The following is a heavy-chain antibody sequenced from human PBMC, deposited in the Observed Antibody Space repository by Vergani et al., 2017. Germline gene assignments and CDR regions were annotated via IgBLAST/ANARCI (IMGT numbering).Heavy chain of an antibody. CDR1: GGSISSYY. D-gene: IGHD3-3*01. CDR3: ARECDLSGFDD. CDR2: IYYSGST. V-gene: IGHV4-59*01. J-gene: IGHJ4*02. Sequence: QVQLQESGPGLVKPSETLSLTCTVSGGSISSYYWSWIRQPPGKGLEWIGYIYYSGSTNYNPSLKSRVTISVDTSKNQFSLTLSSVTAADTAVYYCARECDLSGFDDWGQGTLVTVSS.